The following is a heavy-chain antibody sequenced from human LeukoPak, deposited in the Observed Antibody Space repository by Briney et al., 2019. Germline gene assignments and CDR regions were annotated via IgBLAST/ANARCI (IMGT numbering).Heavy chain of an antibody. CDR3: AKLSSGYYIDY. J-gene: IGHJ4*02. CDR2: INPNSGGT. D-gene: IGHD3-22*01. Sequence: GASVKVSCKASGYTFTGYYMHWVRQAPGQGLEWMGWINPNSGGTNYAQKFQGRVTMTRDTSISTAYMELRSLRSDDTAVYYCAKLSSGYYIDYWGQGTLVTVSS. CDR1: GYTFTGYY. V-gene: IGHV1-2*02.